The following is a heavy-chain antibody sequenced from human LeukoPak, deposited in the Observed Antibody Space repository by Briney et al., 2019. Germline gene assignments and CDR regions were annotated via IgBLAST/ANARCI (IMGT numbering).Heavy chain of an antibody. CDR2: ISYDGSNK. CDR1: GFTFSSYG. J-gene: IGHJ6*03. V-gene: IGHV3-30*03. CDR3: ARGRSFTSGWYSNYYYYYMDV. Sequence: GGSLRLSCGASGFTFSSYGMHWVRQAPGKGLEWVAVISYDGSNKYYADSVKGRFTISRDNSKNTLYLQMNSLRAEDTAVYYCARGRSFTSGWYSNYYYYYMDVWGKGTTVTISS. D-gene: IGHD6-19*01.